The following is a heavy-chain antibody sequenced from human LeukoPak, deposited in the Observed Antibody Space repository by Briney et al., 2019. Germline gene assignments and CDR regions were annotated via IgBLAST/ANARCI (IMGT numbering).Heavy chain of an antibody. CDR1: GFTFSSYA. CDR2: ISGSGGST. D-gene: IGHD1-26*01. V-gene: IGHV3-23*01. Sequence: GGTLRLSCAASGFTFSSYAMSWVRQAPGKGLEWVSAISGSGGSTYYADSVKGRFTISGDNSKNTLYLQMNSLRAEDTAVYYCAKDPSIDGSYLDYWGQGTLVTVSS. CDR3: AKDPSIDGSYLDY. J-gene: IGHJ4*02.